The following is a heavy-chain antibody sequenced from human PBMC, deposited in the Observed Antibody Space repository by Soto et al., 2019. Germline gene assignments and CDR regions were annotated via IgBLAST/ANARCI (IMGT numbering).Heavy chain of an antibody. Sequence: TSETLSLTCTVSGGSIGSYYWSWIRQPPGKGLEWIAYINYSGSTNYNPSLKSRVTISVDVSKNTFSLQLTSVTAADTAVYYCARDRYCSGGSCYPFVLDYWGQGILVTVSS. D-gene: IGHD2-15*01. CDR3: ARDRYCSGGSCYPFVLDY. CDR2: INYSGST. V-gene: IGHV4-59*01. J-gene: IGHJ4*02. CDR1: GGSIGSYY.